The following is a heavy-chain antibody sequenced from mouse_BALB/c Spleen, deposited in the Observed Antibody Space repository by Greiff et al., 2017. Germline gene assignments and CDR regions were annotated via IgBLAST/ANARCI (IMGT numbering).Heavy chain of an antibody. Sequence: QVHVKQSGPGLVAPSQSLSITCTVSGFSLSRYSVHWVRQPPGKGLEWLGMIWGGGSTDYNSALKSRLSISKDNSKSQVFLKMNSLQTDDTAMYYCARSHTRGSSYDFDYWGQGTTLTVSA. CDR2: IWGGGST. V-gene: IGHV2-6-4*01. CDR1: GFSLSRYS. J-gene: IGHJ2*01. D-gene: IGHD1-1*01. CDR3: ARSHTRGSSYDFDY.